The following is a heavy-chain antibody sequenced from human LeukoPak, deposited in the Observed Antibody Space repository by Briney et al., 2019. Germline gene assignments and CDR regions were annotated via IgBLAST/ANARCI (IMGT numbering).Heavy chain of an antibody. J-gene: IGHJ4*02. V-gene: IGHV3-7*01. CDR3: ASSHASSCND. CDR2: IKYDGTHK. D-gene: IGHD3-22*01. CDR1: GITFSSYC. Sequence: GGSLRLSCAASGITFSSYCMAWVRQAPGKGLEWVANIKYDGTHKFYAASVKGRFTISRDNAKNSLFLEMNSLTADDTAEYFCASSHASSCNDWGGGTVVSVSS.